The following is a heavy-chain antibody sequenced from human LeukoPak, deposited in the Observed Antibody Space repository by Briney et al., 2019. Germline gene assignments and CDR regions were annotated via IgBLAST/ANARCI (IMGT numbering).Heavy chain of an antibody. D-gene: IGHD2-2*01. CDR2: IYYGGGT. Sequence: SETLSLTCTVSGGSISSGGYYWSWIRQHPGKGLEWIGYIYYGGGTYYNPSLKSRVTISVDTSKNQFSLKLSSVTAADTAVYYCARGIVVVPAAMCNWFDPWGQGTLVSVSS. CDR1: GGSISSGGYY. V-gene: IGHV4-31*03. CDR3: ARGIVVVPAAMCNWFDP. J-gene: IGHJ5*02.